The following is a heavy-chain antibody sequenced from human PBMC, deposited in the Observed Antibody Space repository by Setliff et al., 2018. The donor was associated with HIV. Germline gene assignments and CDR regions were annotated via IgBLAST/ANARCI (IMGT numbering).Heavy chain of an antibody. D-gene: IGHD5-18*01. J-gene: IGHJ4*02. V-gene: IGHV4-34*01. Sequence: SETLSLTCTVSGGSFSDYYWSWIRQPPGKGLEWIGEINHSGTTNSNPSLKSRVTISVDTSKNQFSLRLGSVTAADTAVYYCARVPRQLLKGAAAYFDYWGQGILVTVSS. CDR3: ARVPRQLLKGAAAYFDY. CDR2: INHSGTT. CDR1: GGSFSDYY.